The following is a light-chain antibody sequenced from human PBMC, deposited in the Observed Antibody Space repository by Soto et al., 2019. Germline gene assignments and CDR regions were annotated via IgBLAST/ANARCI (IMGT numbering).Light chain of an antibody. CDR3: SSYASSSTPV. CDR1: SSDVGGYNY. J-gene: IGLJ1*01. V-gene: IGLV2-14*01. Sequence: QSVLTQPASVSGSPGQSITISCTGTSSDVGGYNYVSWYQQHPGKAPKVMIYEVSNRPSGVSHRFSGSKSGNTASLTISGLQAEDEADYYCSSYASSSTPVFGTGTKLTVL. CDR2: EVS.